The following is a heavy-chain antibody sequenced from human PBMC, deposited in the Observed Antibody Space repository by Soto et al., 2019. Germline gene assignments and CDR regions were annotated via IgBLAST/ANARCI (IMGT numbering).Heavy chain of an antibody. CDR2: ISGSGGST. J-gene: IGHJ6*02. Sequence: LRLSCAASGFTFSSYAMNWVRQTPGKGLEWVSAISGSGGSTYYADSVKGRFTIPRDNSKNTLYLQMNSLRAEDTAVYYCARMKEIPYYYGMDVWGQGTTVTVSS. V-gene: IGHV3-23*01. D-gene: IGHD2-2*02. CDR1: GFTFSSYA. CDR3: ARMKEIPYYYGMDV.